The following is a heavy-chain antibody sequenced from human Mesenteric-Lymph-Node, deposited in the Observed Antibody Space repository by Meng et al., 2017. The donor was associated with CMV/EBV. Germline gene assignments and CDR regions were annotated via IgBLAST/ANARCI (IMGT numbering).Heavy chain of an antibody. CDR3: ARGQVAARPFDY. D-gene: IGHD6-6*01. J-gene: IGHJ4*02. V-gene: IGHV4-34*01. Sequence: GSLRPSCAVYGGSFSGYYWSWIRQPPGKGLEWIGEINHRGSTNYNPSLKSRVTISVDTSKNQFSLKLSSVTAADTAVYYCARGQVAARPFDYWGRGTLVTVSS. CDR1: GGSFSGYY. CDR2: INHRGST.